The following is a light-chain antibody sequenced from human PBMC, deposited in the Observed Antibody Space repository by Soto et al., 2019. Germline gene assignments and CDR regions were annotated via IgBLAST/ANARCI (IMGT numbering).Light chain of an antibody. CDR2: EGS. CDR1: SSDVGSYNL. J-gene: IGLJ2*01. CDR3: CSYAGSSTYVV. Sequence: QSALTQPASVSGSPGQSITISCAGTSSDVGSYNLVSWYQQHPGKAPKLMIYEGSKRPSGVSNRFSGSKSGKTASLTISGLQAEAEPDSYCCSYAGSSTYVVFGGGTKLTVL. V-gene: IGLV2-23*01.